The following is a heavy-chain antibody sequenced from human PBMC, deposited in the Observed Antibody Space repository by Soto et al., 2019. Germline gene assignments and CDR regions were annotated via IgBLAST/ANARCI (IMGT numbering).Heavy chain of an antibody. D-gene: IGHD1-26*01. Sequence: ASETLSLTCAVSGDSISNTYYWGWVRQPPGKGLEWIASIYHSGSTYYNPSLKSRVTISMDMSKNHFSLRLRSLTATDTAVYYCVRDSPGWAGSYLYYYGMDVWGQGTTVTVSS. J-gene: IGHJ6*02. V-gene: IGHV4-38-2*02. CDR1: GDSISNTYY. CDR2: IYHSGST. CDR3: VRDSPGWAGSYLYYYGMDV.